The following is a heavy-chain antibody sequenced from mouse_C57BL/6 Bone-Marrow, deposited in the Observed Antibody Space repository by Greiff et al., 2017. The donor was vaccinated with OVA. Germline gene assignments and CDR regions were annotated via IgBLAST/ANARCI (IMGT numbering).Heavy chain of an antibody. CDR3: ARATSYYSNLYAMDY. CDR2: FHPYNDDT. V-gene: IGHV1-47*01. D-gene: IGHD2-5*01. CDR1: GYTFTTYP. Sequence: VQLQESGAELVKPGASVKMSCKASGYTFTTYPIEWMKQNHGKSLEWIGNFHPYNDDTKYNEKFKGKATLTVEKSSSTVYLELSRLTSDDSAVYYCARATSYYSNLYAMDYWGQGTSVTVSS. J-gene: IGHJ4*01.